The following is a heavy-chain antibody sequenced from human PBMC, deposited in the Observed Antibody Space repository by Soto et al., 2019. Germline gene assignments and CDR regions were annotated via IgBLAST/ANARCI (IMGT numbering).Heavy chain of an antibody. V-gene: IGHV3-15*07. CDR3: TRLYGV. D-gene: IGHD3-10*01. J-gene: IGHJ6*02. CDR2: IKSNPDGGTA. CDR1: GLTFINTW. Sequence: GGSLRLSCAASGLTFINTWLNWVRQGPVRGLEWVGRIKSNPDGGTADYAAPVKGRFTISRDDSKNTMYLEMDSLKTEDTAVYYCTRLYGVWGQGTTVTVSS.